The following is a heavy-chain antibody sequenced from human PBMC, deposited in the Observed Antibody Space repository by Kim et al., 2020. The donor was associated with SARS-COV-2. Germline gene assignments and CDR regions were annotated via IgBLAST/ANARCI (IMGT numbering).Heavy chain of an antibody. V-gene: IGHV4-4*07. CDR2: IYTSGST. D-gene: IGHD6-19*01. J-gene: IGHJ6*02. CDR3: ARVRYPAYSSGWYVDVGYYYYGMDV. Sequence: SETLSRTCTVSGGSISSYYWSWIRQPAGKGLEWIGRIYTSGSTNYNPSLKSRGTMSVDTSKNQFSLKLSSVTAADTAVYYCARVRYPAYSSGWYVDVGYYYYGMDVWGQGTTVTVSS. CDR1: GGSISSYY.